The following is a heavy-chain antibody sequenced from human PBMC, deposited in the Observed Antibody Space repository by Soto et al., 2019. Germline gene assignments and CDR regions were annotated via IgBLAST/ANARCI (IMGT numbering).Heavy chain of an antibody. CDR1: GFTVSSNY. CDR3: AGGCYHTQSFEY. J-gene: IGHJ4*02. V-gene: IGHV3-53*02. CDR2: IYSGGST. D-gene: IGHD2-15*01. Sequence: EVQLVETGGGLIQPGGSLRLSCAASGFTVSSNYMSWVRQAPGKGLEWVSVIYSGGSTYYADSVKGRFTISRDNSKNTLYLQLNRLRAEDPAVYYCAGGCYHTQSFEYWGQVTLVTVSS.